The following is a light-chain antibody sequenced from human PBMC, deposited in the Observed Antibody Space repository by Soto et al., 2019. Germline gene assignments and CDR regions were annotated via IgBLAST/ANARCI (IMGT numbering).Light chain of an antibody. CDR3: QQYYNSVLT. CDR2: AAS. V-gene: IGKV1-39*01. CDR1: QSISNF. J-gene: IGKJ4*01. Sequence: DIQMTQSPSSLSASLGDRVTITCRASQSISNFLNWVQHKPGNAPKVLISAASTLQSGVPPRFSGSESGTDFTLTISSLQPEDSASYYCQQYYNSVLTFGGGTKMDIK.